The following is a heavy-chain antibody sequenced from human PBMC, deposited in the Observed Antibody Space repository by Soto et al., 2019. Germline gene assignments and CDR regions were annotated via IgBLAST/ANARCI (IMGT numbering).Heavy chain of an antibody. CDR3: ARGYCSSTSCYFVDWFDP. V-gene: IGHV1-18*01. CDR1: GYIFTSYG. J-gene: IGHJ5*02. Sequence: QVQLVQSGTEVKKPGASVKVSCKASGYIFTSYGIGWVRQAPGQGLEWMGWISTYNGNTNYAHKLQGRVTMTTDTSTSTAYMELRSLRSADTAVYYCARGYCSSTSCYFVDWFDPWGQGTLVTVSS. CDR2: ISTYNGNT. D-gene: IGHD2-2*01.